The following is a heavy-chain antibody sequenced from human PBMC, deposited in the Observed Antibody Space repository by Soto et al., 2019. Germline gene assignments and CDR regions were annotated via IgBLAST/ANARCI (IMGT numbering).Heavy chain of an antibody. J-gene: IGHJ4*02. Sequence: PGGSLRLSCEASGFTFSSYAMIWVRQAPGKGLECVSAISGSGGSTYYADSVKGRFTISRDNSKNTLYLQMNSLRAEDTAVYYCAKDTTPYDSSGYYPYWGQGTLVTVSS. V-gene: IGHV3-23*01. CDR3: AKDTTPYDSSGYYPY. CDR1: GFTFSSYA. CDR2: ISGSGGST. D-gene: IGHD3-22*01.